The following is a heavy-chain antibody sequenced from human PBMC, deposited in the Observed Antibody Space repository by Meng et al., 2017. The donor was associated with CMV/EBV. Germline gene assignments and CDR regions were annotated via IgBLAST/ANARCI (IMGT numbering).Heavy chain of an antibody. D-gene: IGHD6-13*01. CDR2: INTNSGGT. CDR3: ARDGAPYGIAAAGGLLFDP. V-gene: IGHV1-2*02. J-gene: IGHJ5*02. CDR1: FTGYY. Sequence: FTGYYMHWVRQAPGQGLEWMGWINTNSGGTNYAQKFQGRVTMTRDTSISTAYMELSRLRSDDTAVYYCARDGAPYGIAAAGGLLFDPWGQGTLVTVSS.